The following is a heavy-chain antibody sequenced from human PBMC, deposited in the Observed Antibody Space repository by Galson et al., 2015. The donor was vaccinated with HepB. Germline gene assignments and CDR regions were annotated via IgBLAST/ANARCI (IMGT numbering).Heavy chain of an antibody. Sequence: SLRLSCAASGFTFSGSAIHWVRQASGKGPEWVGRIRSKANNCATTYVESLKGRFIISRDDSKNTAYLHMNSLKIEDTAVYYCTRLADFSGYSSSWGQGTLVTVSS. CDR3: TRLADFSGYSSS. CDR2: IRSKANNCAT. J-gene: IGHJ4*02. D-gene: IGHD6-13*01. CDR1: GFTFSGSA. V-gene: IGHV3-73*01.